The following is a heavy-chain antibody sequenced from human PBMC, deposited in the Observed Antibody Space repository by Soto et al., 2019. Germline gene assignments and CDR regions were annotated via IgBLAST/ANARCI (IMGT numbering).Heavy chain of an antibody. Sequence: QVQLQGSGPGLVKPSETLSLTCTVSGGSISSYYWSWIRQPPGKGLEWIGYIHYSGSTNYNPSLKSRVTTSVATSKNQFSLKLSSVTAADTAVYYCARHDGGYEASVGYWGQGTLVTVSS. CDR3: ARHDGGYEASVGY. V-gene: IGHV4-59*01. J-gene: IGHJ4*02. CDR2: IHYSGST. D-gene: IGHD5-12*01. CDR1: GGSISSYY.